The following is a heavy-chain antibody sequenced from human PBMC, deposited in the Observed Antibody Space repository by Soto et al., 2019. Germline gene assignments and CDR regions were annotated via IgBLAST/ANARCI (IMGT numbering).Heavy chain of an antibody. Sequence: GGSLRLSCAASGFTFSSYSMNWVRQAPGKGLEWVSYISSSSSTIYYADSVKGRFTISRDNAKNSLYLQMNSLRDEDTAVYYCASWYSGEYYYYYGMDVWGQGTTVTVSS. J-gene: IGHJ6*02. V-gene: IGHV3-48*02. CDR1: GFTFSSYS. CDR3: ASWYSGEYYYYYGMDV. D-gene: IGHD1-26*01. CDR2: ISSSSSTI.